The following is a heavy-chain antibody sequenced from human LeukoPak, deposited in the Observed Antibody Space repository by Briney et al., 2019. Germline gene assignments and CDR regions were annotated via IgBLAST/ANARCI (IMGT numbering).Heavy chain of an antibody. Sequence: GGSLRLSCAASGFSVYDYNMKWVRQAPGKGLEWVSYISRSGTSMYYADSVKGRFTISRDNAKNSLYLHLSSLRAEDTAMYYCARGYHDSSGYYDNYYFDYWGQGTLVTVSS. J-gene: IGHJ4*02. CDR1: GFSVYDYN. D-gene: IGHD3-22*01. V-gene: IGHV3-21*06. CDR2: ISRSGTSM. CDR3: ARGYHDSSGYYDNYYFDY.